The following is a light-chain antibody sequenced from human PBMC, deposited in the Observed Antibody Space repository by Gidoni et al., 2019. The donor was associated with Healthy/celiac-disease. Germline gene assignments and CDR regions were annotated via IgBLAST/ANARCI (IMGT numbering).Light chain of an antibody. CDR3: EAWDDSLNGHVV. Sequence: QSVLTQPPSASGTPGQRVTISCSGSSANIGSNTVNWYQQHPGTAPKLLIYSNNQRPSGVPDRFSGSKSGTSASLAISGLQSEDEADYYCEAWDDSLNGHVVFGGGTKLTVL. CDR1: SANIGSNT. CDR2: SNN. J-gene: IGLJ2*01. V-gene: IGLV1-44*01.